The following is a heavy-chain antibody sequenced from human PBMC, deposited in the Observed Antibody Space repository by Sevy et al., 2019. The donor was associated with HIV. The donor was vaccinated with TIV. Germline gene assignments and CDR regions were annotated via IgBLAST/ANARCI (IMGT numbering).Heavy chain of an antibody. V-gene: IGHV4-59*01. CDR1: GGSISDNF. CDR3: ARLQLGIGADAFDI. J-gene: IGHJ3*02. D-gene: IGHD7-27*01. CDR2: IYYSGST. Sequence: SETLSLTCSVSGGSISDNFWTWIRQPPGKGLEWIGYIYYSGSTNYNPSLKSRVTISVDTSKNQFSLKLSSVTAADTALYYCARLQLGIGADAFDIWGQGTMVTVSS.